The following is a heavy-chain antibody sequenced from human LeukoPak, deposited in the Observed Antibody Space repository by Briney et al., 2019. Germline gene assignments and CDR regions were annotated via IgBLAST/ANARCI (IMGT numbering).Heavy chain of an antibody. D-gene: IGHD1-7*01. V-gene: IGHV1-46*01. CDR1: GYTFTSYY. CDR3: ARPRITGTYYYYGMDV. Sequence: ASVTVSCTASGYTFTSYYMHWVRQAPGQGLEWMGIINPSGGSTSYAQKFQGRVTMTRDTSTSTVYMELSSLRSEDTAVYYCARPRITGTYYYYGMDVWGQGTTVTGSS. CDR2: INPSGGST. J-gene: IGHJ6*02.